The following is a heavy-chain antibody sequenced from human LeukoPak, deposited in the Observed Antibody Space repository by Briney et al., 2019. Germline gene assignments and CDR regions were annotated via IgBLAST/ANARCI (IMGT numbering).Heavy chain of an antibody. V-gene: IGHV4-31*03. CDR2: IYHSGST. J-gene: IGHJ5*01. CDR1: GDSVSDGSYY. Sequence: SETLSLTCTVSGDSVSDGSYYWSWIRQQPGKGLEWIGYIYHSGSTFYNPSPRSRLTISLDTSKNQFFLKLRSVTAADTAVYFCARTYYLKFDSWGQGSLVTVTS. CDR3: ARTYYLKFDS. D-gene: IGHD3-10*01.